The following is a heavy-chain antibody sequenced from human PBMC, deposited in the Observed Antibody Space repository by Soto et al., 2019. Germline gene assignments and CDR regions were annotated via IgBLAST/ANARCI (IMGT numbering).Heavy chain of an antibody. CDR1: GFSISSGFY. Sequence: PSETLSLTCTVSGFSISSGFYWGWVRQPPGKGLEWIGAIYHSGTTYFNPSLKSRVTMAIDTSKNQFSLSLASVAAADTAMYYCAGGMNPQDYWGQGTLVTVSS. D-gene: IGHD6-13*01. CDR2: IYHSGTT. CDR3: AGGMNPQDY. J-gene: IGHJ4*02. V-gene: IGHV4-38-2*02.